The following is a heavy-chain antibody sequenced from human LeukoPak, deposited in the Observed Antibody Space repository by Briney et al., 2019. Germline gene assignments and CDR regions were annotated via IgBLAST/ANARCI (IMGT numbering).Heavy chain of an antibody. V-gene: IGHV3-23*01. CDR3: AKAPVTSCRGAFCYPLDC. J-gene: IGHJ4*01. CDR2: SSSSDDGK. D-gene: IGHD2-21*01. Sequence: GGSLRLSCTASGLSLNSYAMSWVRQVPGKGLEWVSASSSSDDGKWYAESVRGRFTISRDTSKNTVYLQMNSLRVEDAGVYYCAKAPVTSCRGAFCYPLDCWGHGTLVTVSS. CDR1: GLSLNSYA.